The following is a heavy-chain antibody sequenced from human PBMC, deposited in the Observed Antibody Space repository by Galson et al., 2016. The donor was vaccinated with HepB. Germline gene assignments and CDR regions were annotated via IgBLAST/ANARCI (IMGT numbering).Heavy chain of an antibody. CDR1: AYTLTAYY. D-gene: IGHD6-6*01. CDR2: INPNSGGT. CDR3: ARRSSSPAGAFDL. Sequence: SVKVSCKASAYTLTAYYIHWVRQAPGQGLEWMGWINPNSGGTNSAQNFQGRVTLTRNTSTSTAYMDLTRLRSDDTAVYFCARRSSSPAGAFDLWGQGTLVTVSS. J-gene: IGHJ3*01. V-gene: IGHV1-2*02.